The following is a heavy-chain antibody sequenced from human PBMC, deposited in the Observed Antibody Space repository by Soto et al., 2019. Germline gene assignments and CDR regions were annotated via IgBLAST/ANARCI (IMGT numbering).Heavy chain of an antibody. CDR3: ARRGPYGSGSLGV. Sequence: ASVKVSCKASGYTFTSYYMHWVRQAPGQGLEWMGIINPSGGSTSYAQKFQGRVTITADESTSTAYMELSSLRSEDTAVYYCARRGPYGSGSLGVWGQGTTVTVSS. CDR2: INPSGGST. D-gene: IGHD3-10*01. V-gene: IGHV1-46*01. J-gene: IGHJ6*02. CDR1: GYTFTSYY.